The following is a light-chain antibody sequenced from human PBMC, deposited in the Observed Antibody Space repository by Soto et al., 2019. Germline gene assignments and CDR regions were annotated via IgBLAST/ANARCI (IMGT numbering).Light chain of an antibody. CDR2: EGS. CDR3: CSYAGSSTPYYV. V-gene: IGLV2-23*01. Sequence: QSALTQPASVSGSPGQSSTISCTGTSSDVGSYNLVSWYQQHPGKAPKLMIYEGSKRPSGVSNRFSGSKSGNTASLTISGLQAEDEADYSCCSYAGSSTPYYVFGTGTKVTVL. CDR1: SSDVGSYNL. J-gene: IGLJ1*01.